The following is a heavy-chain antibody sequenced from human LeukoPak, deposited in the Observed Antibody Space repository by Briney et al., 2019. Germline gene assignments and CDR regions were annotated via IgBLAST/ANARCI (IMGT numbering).Heavy chain of an antibody. V-gene: IGHV4-61*01. J-gene: IGHJ3*02. D-gene: IGHD6-19*01. CDR3: ARGSGIAVAGTGAFDI. Sequence: PSETLSLTCTVSGGSISSGSYYWSWIRQPPGKGLEWIGYIYYSGSTNYNPSLKSRVTISVDTSKNQFSLKLSSVTAADTAVYYCARGSGIAVAGTGAFDIWGQGTMVTVSS. CDR2: IYYSGST. CDR1: GGSISSGSYY.